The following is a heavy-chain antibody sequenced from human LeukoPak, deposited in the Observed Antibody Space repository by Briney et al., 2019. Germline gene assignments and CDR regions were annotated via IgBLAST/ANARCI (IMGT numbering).Heavy chain of an antibody. Sequence: QAGGSLSLSCAASGFTFSSYSMNWVRQAPGKGLEWVSSISSSSSYIYYADSVKGRFTISRDNAKNSLYLQMNSLRAEDTAVYYCAREGVGGSYYKDVDYWGQGTLVTVSS. J-gene: IGHJ4*02. CDR3: AREGVGGSYYKDVDY. V-gene: IGHV3-21*01. CDR1: GFTFSSYS. CDR2: ISSSSSYI. D-gene: IGHD1-26*01.